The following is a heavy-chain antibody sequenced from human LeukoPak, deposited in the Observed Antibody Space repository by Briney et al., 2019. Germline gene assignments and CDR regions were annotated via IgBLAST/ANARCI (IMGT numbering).Heavy chain of an antibody. Sequence: TGGSLRLSCAASGFPFNTYGIHWVRQAPGKGLEWVTFIWYDGSNKYYADSVKGRFTISRDNSKNTLYLQMNTLRPEDTALHYCANPMTQYSGSSKGALDSWGQGTLVTVSS. D-gene: IGHD1-26*01. CDR1: GFPFNTYG. CDR2: IWYDGSNK. V-gene: IGHV3-30*02. CDR3: ANPMTQYSGSSKGALDS. J-gene: IGHJ4*02.